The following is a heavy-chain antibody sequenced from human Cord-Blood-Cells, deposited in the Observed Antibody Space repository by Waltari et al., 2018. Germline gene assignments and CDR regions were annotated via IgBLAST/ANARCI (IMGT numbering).Heavy chain of an antibody. Sequence: QVQLQQWGAGLLKPSATLSLTCAVSGGSFSGSYLTWIRQPPGKGLEWIGEINHSGSTNYNPSLKSRVTISVDTSKNQFSLKLSSVTAADTAVYYCARLGSYNWTFDLWGRGTLVTVSS. J-gene: IGHJ2*01. CDR2: INHSGST. V-gene: IGHV4-34*01. CDR1: GGSFSGSY. CDR3: ARLGSYNWTFDL. D-gene: IGHD3-16*01.